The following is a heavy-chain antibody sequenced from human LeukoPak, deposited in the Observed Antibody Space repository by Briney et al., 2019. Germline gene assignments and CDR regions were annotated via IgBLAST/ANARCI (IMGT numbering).Heavy chain of an antibody. J-gene: IGHJ4*02. Sequence: SQTLSLTCGISGDSVSSNSAAWNWIRQSPSRGLEWLGRTYYRSKWYNDYAVSVKSRITINPDTSKNQFSLQLNSVTPEDTAVYYCARVDLGRDCGGDCYDYWGQGTLVTVSS. CDR1: GDSVSSNSAA. CDR3: ARVDLGRDCGGDCYDY. D-gene: IGHD2-21*01. V-gene: IGHV6-1*01. CDR2: TYYRSKWYN.